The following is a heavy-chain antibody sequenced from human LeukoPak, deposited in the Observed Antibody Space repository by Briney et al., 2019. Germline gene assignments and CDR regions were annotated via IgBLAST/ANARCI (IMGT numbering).Heavy chain of an antibody. V-gene: IGHV4-39*01. CDR2: IHYSGTT. CDR3: ARPGEGSGYSSSRIDY. CDR1: LGSLSSSSYS. Sequence: PSETLSLTRALSLGSLSSSSYSWGWIGQPPGRGLAGMGGIHYSGTTYYNPSLKSRVTISVDTSKNQFSLKLSSVTAADTAVYYCARPGEGSGYSSSRIDYWGQGTLVTVSS. D-gene: IGHD6-13*01. J-gene: IGHJ4*02.